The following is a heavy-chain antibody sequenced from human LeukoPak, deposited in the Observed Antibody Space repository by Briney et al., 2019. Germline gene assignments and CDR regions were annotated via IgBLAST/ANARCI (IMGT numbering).Heavy chain of an antibody. CDR3: ARVPYYYDSSGYYYSSKYYYYYYMDV. CDR2: IYYSGST. J-gene: IGHJ6*03. D-gene: IGHD3-22*01. CDR1: GGSISSYY. Sequence: PSETLSLTCTVSGGSISSYYWSWIRQPPGKGLEWIGYIYYSGSTNYNPSLKSRVTISVDTSKNQFSLKLSSVTAADTAVYYCARVPYYYDSSGYYYSSKYYYYYYMDVWGKGTTVTVSS. V-gene: IGHV4-59*01.